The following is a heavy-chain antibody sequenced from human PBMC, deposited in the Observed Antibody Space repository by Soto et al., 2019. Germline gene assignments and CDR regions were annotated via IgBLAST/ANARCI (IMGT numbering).Heavy chain of an antibody. CDR1: GGSISSYY. Sequence: LSLTCTVSGGSISSYYWSWIRQPPGKGLEWIGYIYYSGSTNYNPSLKSRVTISVDTSKNQFSLKLSSVTAADTAVYYCARRVGVATGHSFDYWGQGTLVTVSS. D-gene: IGHD5-12*01. V-gene: IGHV4-59*01. J-gene: IGHJ4*02. CDR3: ARRVGVATGHSFDY. CDR2: IYYSGST.